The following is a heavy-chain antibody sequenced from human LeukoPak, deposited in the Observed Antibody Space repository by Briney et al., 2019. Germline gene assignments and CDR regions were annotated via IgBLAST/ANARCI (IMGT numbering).Heavy chain of an antibody. J-gene: IGHJ5*02. CDR2: IIPIFGTA. CDR1: GGTFSSYA. CDR3: ARENCSGGSCYWFDP. V-gene: IGHV1-69*01. Sequence: EASVKVSCKASGGTFSSYAISWVRQAPGQGLEWMGGIIPIFGTANYAQKFQGRVTITADESMSTAYMELSSLRSEDTAVYYCARENCSGGSCYWFDPWGQGTLVTVSS. D-gene: IGHD2-15*01.